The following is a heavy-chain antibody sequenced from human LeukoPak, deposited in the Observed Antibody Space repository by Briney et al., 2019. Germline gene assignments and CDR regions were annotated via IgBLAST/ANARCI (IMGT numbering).Heavy chain of an antibody. Sequence: GGSLRLSCAASGFTFSNYWMSWVRQAPGKGLEWVANIKQDGSEKYYVDSVKGRFTISRDNAKNSLYLQMNSLRAEDTAVYYCARQWGRLFYFDYWGQGTLVTVSS. CDR1: GFTFSNYW. D-gene: IGHD1-26*01. J-gene: IGHJ4*02. CDR2: IKQDGSEK. CDR3: ARQWGRLFYFDY. V-gene: IGHV3-7*04.